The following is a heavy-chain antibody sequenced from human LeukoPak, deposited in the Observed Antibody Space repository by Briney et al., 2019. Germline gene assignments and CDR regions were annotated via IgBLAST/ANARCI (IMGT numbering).Heavy chain of an antibody. Sequence: SETLSLTCTVSGGSVSSSSFYWGWIRQTPGKGLEWIGTIYYSRSTSYNPSLKSRVTISVDTSKNQFSLKLSSVTAADTAVYYCASGGQYYYDTSGYSIFDYWGLGTLATVSS. V-gene: IGHV4-39*01. CDR3: ASGGQYYYDTSGYSIFDY. J-gene: IGHJ4*02. CDR2: IYYSRST. D-gene: IGHD3-22*01. CDR1: GGSVSSSSFY.